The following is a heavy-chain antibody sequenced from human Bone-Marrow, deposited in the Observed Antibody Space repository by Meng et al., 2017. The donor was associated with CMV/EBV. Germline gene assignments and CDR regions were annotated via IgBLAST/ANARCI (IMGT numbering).Heavy chain of an antibody. CDR2: IYYSGST. J-gene: IGHJ3*02. CDR1: GSVSSGSYY. V-gene: IGHV4-61*01. CDR3: ASGSLKAYYVDAFDI. D-gene: IGHD3-16*01. Sequence: GSVSSGSYYWSWIRQPPGKGLEWIGYIYYSGSTNYNPSLKSRVTISVDTSKNQFSLKLSSVTAADTAVYYCASGSLKAYYVDAFDIWGQGTMVTVSS.